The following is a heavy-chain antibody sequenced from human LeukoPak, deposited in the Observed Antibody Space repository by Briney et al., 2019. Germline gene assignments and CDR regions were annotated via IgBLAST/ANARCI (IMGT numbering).Heavy chain of an antibody. CDR1: GDSVSSKSAA. V-gene: IGHV6-1*01. CDR2: TYYRSRWYN. Sequence: SQTLSLTCAISGDSVSSKSAAWNWIRQSPSRGLEWLGRTYYRSRWYNDYAVSVKSRITINSDTSKNQFSLQLNSVTAADTAVFYCARQMGFPWYFDLWGRGTLVTVSS. CDR3: ARQMGFPWYFDL. J-gene: IGHJ2*01. D-gene: IGHD5-24*01.